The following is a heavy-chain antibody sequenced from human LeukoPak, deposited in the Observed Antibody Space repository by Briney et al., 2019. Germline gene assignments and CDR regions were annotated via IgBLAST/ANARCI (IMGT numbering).Heavy chain of an antibody. CDR2: INPSGGGT. CDR3: ARDTAAYYSNQDFDY. J-gene: IGHJ4*02. V-gene: IGHV1-46*01. D-gene: IGHD3-10*01. CDR1: GYTFTSYY. Sequence: GASVKLSCKASGYTFTSYYIHWVRQAPGQGLGWMGIINPSGGGTSYAQKFQGRVTMTRDTSTSTVYMELNSLRSEDTAVYYCARDTAAYYSNQDFDYWGQGTLVTVSS.